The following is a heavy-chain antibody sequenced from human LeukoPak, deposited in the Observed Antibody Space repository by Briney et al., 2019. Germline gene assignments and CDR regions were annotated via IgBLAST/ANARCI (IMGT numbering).Heavy chain of an antibody. CDR1: GGSFSGYY. Sequence: SGTLSLTCAVYGGSFSGYYWSWIRQPPGKGLEWIGEINHSGSTNYNPSLKSRVTISVDTSKNQFSLKLSSVTAADTAVYYCARLAYCSSTSCRRGYYFDYWGQGTLVTVSS. J-gene: IGHJ4*02. D-gene: IGHD2-2*01. CDR3: ARLAYCSSTSCRRGYYFDY. CDR2: INHSGST. V-gene: IGHV4-34*01.